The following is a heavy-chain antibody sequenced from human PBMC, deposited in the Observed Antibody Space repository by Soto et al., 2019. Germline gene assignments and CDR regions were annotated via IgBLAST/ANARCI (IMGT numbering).Heavy chain of an antibody. CDR1: GYTFTIYA. Sequence: ASVKVSCKASGYTFTIYAMHGVLQAAGQRLEWMGWINAGNGNTKYSQKFQGRVTITRDTSASTAYMELSSLRSEDTAVYYCARVGGYPLLYYFDYWGQGTLVTVSS. D-gene: IGHD1-26*01. CDR3: ARVGGYPLLYYFDY. CDR2: INAGNGNT. J-gene: IGHJ4*02. V-gene: IGHV1-3*01.